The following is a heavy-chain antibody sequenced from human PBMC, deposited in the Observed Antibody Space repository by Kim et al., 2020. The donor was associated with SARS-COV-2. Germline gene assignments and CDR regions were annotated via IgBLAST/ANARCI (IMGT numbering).Heavy chain of an antibody. J-gene: IGHJ4*02. Sequence: GESLKISCKASGYSFTSTYWIGWVRQLPGKALEWMGMIYPGDPNISYSPSFQGQVTISSDKSINTAYLQWNSLKASDSGMYYCARQRGTRELDYWGQGTLVTVSS. CDR2: IYPGDPNI. V-gene: IGHV5-51*01. CDR3: ARQRGTRELDY. CDR1: GYSFTSTYW.